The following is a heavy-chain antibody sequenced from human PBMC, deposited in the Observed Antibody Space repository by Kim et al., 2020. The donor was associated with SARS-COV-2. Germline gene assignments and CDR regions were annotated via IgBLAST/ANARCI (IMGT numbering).Heavy chain of an antibody. CDR3: ARDVLLVVGATTLPYYFDY. CDR1: GFTFSSYS. D-gene: IGHD1-26*01. CDR2: ISSSSSTI. V-gene: IGHV3-48*02. J-gene: IGHJ4*02. Sequence: GGSLRLSCAASGFTFSSYSMNWVRQAPGKGLEWVSYISSSSSTIYYADSVKGRFTISRDNAKNSLYLQMNSLRDEDTAVYYCARDVLLVVGATTLPYYFDYWGQGTLVTVSS.